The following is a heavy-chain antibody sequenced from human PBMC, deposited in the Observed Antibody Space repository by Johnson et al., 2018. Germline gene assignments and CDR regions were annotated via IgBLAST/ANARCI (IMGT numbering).Heavy chain of an antibody. CDR1: DFSFSTYG. Sequence: VQLVQSGGGLVQPGGSVRLSCEVSDFSFSTYGFNWVRQAPGKGLEWISYIRPSGIIYYADSVKGRFTISWDNARNSLYLQMNSLRVEDTAVYYCVRAYVVSSKINWVAPWGQGTLVTVSS. CDR2: IRPSGII. CDR3: VRAYVVSSKINWVAP. V-gene: IGHV3-48*01. D-gene: IGHD2-15*01. J-gene: IGHJ5*02.